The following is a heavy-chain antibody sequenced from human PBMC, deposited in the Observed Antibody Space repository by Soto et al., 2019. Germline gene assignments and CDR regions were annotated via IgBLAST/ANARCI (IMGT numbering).Heavy chain of an antibody. D-gene: IGHD6-13*01. CDR3: ARGVAAAGTFSSWFDP. CDR2: IIPIFGTA. J-gene: IGHJ5*02. CDR1: GGTFSSYA. V-gene: IGHV1-69*12. Sequence: QVQLVQSGAEVKKPGSSVKVSCKASGGTFSSYAISWVRQAPGQGLEWMGGIIPIFGTANYAQKFQGRVTITAGESTSTAYMELSSLRSEDTAVYYCARGVAAAGTFSSWFDPWGQGTLVTVSS.